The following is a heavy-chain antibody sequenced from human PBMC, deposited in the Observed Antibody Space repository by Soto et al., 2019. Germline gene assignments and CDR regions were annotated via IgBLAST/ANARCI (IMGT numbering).Heavy chain of an antibody. CDR2: IYYSGST. CDR1: GGSISSGGYY. J-gene: IGHJ4*02. D-gene: IGHD4-17*01. CDR3: AISTVVNPINFDY. V-gene: IGHV4-39*07. Sequence: SETLSLTCTVSGGSISSGGYYWSWIRQPPGKGLEWIGSIYYSGSTYYNPSLKSRVTMSLDTSKNQFSLKLSSVTAADTAVYYCAISTVVNPINFDYWGQGTLVTVSS.